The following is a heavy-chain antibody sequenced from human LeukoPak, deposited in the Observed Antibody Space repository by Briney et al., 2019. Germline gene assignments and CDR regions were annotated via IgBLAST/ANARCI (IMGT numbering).Heavy chain of an antibody. CDR2: ISYDGSNK. CDR3: AREALRFLEWPDAFDI. J-gene: IGHJ3*02. Sequence: GGSLRLSCAASGFTFSSYWMHWVRQAPGKGLEWVAVISYDGSNKYYADSVKGRFTISRDNSKNTLYLQMNSLRAEDTAVYYCAREALRFLEWPDAFDIWGQGTMVTVSS. D-gene: IGHD3-3*01. V-gene: IGHV3-30-3*01. CDR1: GFTFSSYW.